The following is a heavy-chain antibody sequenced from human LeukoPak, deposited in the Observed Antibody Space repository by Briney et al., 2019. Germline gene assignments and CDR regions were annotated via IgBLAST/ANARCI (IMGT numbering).Heavy chain of an antibody. Sequence: PGGSLRLSCVVSGYSFRSNMMTWVRQAPGKGLEWVATILPGGSESYRVDSVKGRFTVSRDNAKNSLYLQMISLRVEDTAVYYCMSAHGYWGQGTLVTVSS. CDR2: ILPGGSES. CDR3: MSAHGY. V-gene: IGHV3-7*01. J-gene: IGHJ4*02. CDR1: GYSFRSNM.